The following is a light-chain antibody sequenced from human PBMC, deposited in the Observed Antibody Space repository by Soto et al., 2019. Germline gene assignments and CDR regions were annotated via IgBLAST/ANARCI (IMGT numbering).Light chain of an antibody. CDR3: QQYNNWWT. J-gene: IGKJ1*01. CDR1: QSVSSS. CDR2: GAS. V-gene: IGKV3-15*01. Sequence: EVVMTQSPATLSLSPGERATLSCRASQSVSSSLAWYQQKPGQAPRLLIYGASTRAAGIPDSFSGSGSETEFTLTISSLQAEDSAIYYCQQYNNWWTFGQGTKVEIK.